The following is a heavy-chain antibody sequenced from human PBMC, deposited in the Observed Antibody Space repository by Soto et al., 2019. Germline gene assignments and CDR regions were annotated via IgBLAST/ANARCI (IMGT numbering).Heavy chain of an antibody. V-gene: IGHV2-5*02. CDR3: AHCRGGVASF. J-gene: IGHJ4*02. CDR2: VYWDDDK. CDR1: GFSLNTRDVG. Sequence: QITLNESGPALVKPTQPLTLTCTFSGFSLNTRDVGVGWIRQPPGKALEWLGVVYWDDDKTYSPSLKSRLTTTKDTPKNQVVLRMTKMDPVDTATYYCAHCRGGVASFWGQGTLVTVSS. D-gene: IGHD3-16*01.